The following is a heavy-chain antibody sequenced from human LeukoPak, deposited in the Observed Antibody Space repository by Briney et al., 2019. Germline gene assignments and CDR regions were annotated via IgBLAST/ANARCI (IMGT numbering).Heavy chain of an antibody. CDR1: GGSIRSYY. J-gene: IGHJ4*02. CDR2: IFYSGTT. V-gene: IGHV4-59*08. D-gene: IGHD2-15*01. CDR3: ARTYCSGGSCHFDY. Sequence: SETLSLTCTVSGGSIRSYYWSWIRQPPGKGLEWVGYIFYSGTTDSNPSLKSRVTISVDTSKNQFYLKLSSVTAADTAVYYCARTYCSGGSCHFDYWGQGTLVTVSS.